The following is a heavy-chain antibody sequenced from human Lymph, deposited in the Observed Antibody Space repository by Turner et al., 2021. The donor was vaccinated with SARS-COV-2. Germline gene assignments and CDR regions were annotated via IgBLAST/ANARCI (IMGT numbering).Heavy chain of an antibody. D-gene: IGHD6-19*01. CDR1: VFTFSSYS. CDR2: SSGSSSYI. CDR3: ARGGRPPWQWLGLGNFDY. J-gene: IGHJ4*02. V-gene: IGHV3-21*02. Sequence: EVQLVESGGGLLKPGGSLRVSCAASVFTFSSYSMNFVRQAPGKALEWFSFSSGSSSYIYYADSVKGRFTISRDNAKNSLYLQMNSLRAEDTAVYYCARGGRPPWQWLGLGNFDYWGQGTLVTVSS.